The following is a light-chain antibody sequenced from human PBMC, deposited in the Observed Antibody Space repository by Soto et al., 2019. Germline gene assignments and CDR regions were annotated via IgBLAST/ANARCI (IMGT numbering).Light chain of an antibody. CDR3: AAWDDSLYGGV. V-gene: IGLV1-44*01. J-gene: IGLJ3*02. CDR1: SSNIGSKT. CDR2: SNT. Sequence: QSVLTQPPSASGTPGQRVTISCSGSSSNIGSKTVNWYQQLPGAAPKLLIYSNTQRPSGVPDRFSGSKSGTSASLAISGLQPEDEADYWCAAWDDSLYGGVFGGGTKVTVL.